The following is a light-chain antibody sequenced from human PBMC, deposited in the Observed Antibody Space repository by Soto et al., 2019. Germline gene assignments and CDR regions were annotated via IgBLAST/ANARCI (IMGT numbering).Light chain of an antibody. CDR2: DVS. V-gene: IGLV2-14*01. Sequence: QSALTQPASVSGSPGQSITISCTGTSSDVGGYNYVSWYQQYPGKAPKLMIFDVSDRPSGVSNRFSGSKSVNTASLTISGLQAEDEADYYCSSYTSSSPVVLGGGTKRTVL. CDR3: SSYTSSSPVV. CDR1: SSDVGGYNY. J-gene: IGLJ2*01.